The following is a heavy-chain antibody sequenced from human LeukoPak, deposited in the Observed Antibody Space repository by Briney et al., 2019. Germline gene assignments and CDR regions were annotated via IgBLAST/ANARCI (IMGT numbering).Heavy chain of an antibody. CDR3: ARGWSGGSYGPSPRKMGDWFDP. D-gene: IGHD3-16*01. CDR1: GYTFTGYY. CDR2: INPNSGGT. V-gene: IGHV1-2*04. J-gene: IGHJ5*02. Sequence: GASVKVSCKASGYTFTGYYMHWVRQAPGQGLEWMGWINPNSGGTNYAQKFQGWVTMTRDTSISTAYMELSRLRSDDTAVYYCARGWSGGSYGPSPRKMGDWFDPWGQGTLVTVSS.